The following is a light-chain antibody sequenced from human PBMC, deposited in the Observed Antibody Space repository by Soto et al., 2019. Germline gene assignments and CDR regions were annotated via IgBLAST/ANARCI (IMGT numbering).Light chain of an antibody. CDR2: DVS. CDR3: SSYRSSSNSYV. J-gene: IGLJ1*01. Sequence: QSVLTQPASVSASPGQSITISCTGTSSDLGDYDFVSWYQQLPGQAPKLIIYDVSDRPSRISNRFSGSKSGTTASLTISGLQVEDEADYFCSSYRSSSNSYVFGTGTKVTVL. CDR1: SSDLGDYDF. V-gene: IGLV2-14*01.